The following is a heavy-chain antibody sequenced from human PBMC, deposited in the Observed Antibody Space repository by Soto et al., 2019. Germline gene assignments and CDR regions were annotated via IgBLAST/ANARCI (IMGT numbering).Heavy chain of an antibody. CDR1: GYTLTELS. CDR3: ATYAIGKDSSGYYGYY. V-gene: IGHV1-24*01. D-gene: IGHD3-22*01. CDR2: FDPEDGET. Sequence: ASVKVSCRVSGYTLTELSMHWVRQAPGKGLEWMGGFDPEDGETIYAQKFQGRVTMTEDTSTDTAYMELSSLRSEDTAVYYCATYAIGKDSSGYYGYYWGQGTLVTVSS. J-gene: IGHJ4*02.